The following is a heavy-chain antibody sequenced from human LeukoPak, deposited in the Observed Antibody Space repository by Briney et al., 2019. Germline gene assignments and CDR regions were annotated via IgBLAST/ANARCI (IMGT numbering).Heavy chain of an antibody. Sequence: GGSLRLSCAASGFIFSNYAMAWVRQAPRKGLEWVSAITGTAYKTYYADSVKGRFTISRDNSKNTLYLQMNTLRAEDTAKYYCAKNLRGNYDTLTAFDPWGPGTLVTVSS. CDR2: ITGTAYKT. J-gene: IGHJ5*02. D-gene: IGHD3-9*01. CDR1: GFIFSNYA. V-gene: IGHV3-23*01. CDR3: AKNLRGNYDTLTAFDP.